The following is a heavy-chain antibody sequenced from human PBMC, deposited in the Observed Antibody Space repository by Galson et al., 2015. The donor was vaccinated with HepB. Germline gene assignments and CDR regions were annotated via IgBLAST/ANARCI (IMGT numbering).Heavy chain of an antibody. V-gene: IGHV3-49*04. CDR2: MRSKAYGGTT. CDR3: SVDSGSLAETAFDI. CDR1: GLTFGDYA. J-gene: IGHJ3*02. Sequence: SLRLSCAASGLTFGDYAMSWVRQAPGKGLEWVGFMRSKAYGGTTEYAASVKGRFTISRGESKSIAYVQMNSLKTEDTAVYYCSVDSGSLAETAFDIWGQGTMVTVSS. D-gene: IGHD1-26*01.